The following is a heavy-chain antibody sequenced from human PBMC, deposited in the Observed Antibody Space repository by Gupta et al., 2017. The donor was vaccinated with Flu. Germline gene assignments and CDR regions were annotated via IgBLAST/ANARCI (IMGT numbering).Heavy chain of an antibody. CDR1: GFDFNSYE. CDR2: ISSSAVT. V-gene: IGHV3-48*03. Sequence: VLLVESGGGLVQPGGSLRLSCTASGFDFNSYEMSWVRQAPGRGLEWVAFISSSAVTYYTDPVRGRFTISRDNANNLLYLQMSSLRGEDTAVYYCARGHWDNWGQGTLATVSS. CDR3: ARGHWDN. J-gene: IGHJ4*02.